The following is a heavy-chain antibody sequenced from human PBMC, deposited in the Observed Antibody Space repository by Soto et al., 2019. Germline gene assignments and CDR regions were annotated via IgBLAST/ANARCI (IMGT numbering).Heavy chain of an antibody. CDR3: ARAVAVAGTGPYYYYGMGV. D-gene: IGHD6-19*01. J-gene: IGHJ6*02. CDR1: GGTFSSYA. Sequence: SVKVSCKASGGTFSSYAISWVRQAPGQGLEWMGGIIPIFGTANYAQKFQGRVTITADESTSTAYTELSSLRSEDTAVYYCARAVAVAGTGPYYYYGMGVWGQGTTVTVSS. CDR2: IIPIFGTA. V-gene: IGHV1-69*13.